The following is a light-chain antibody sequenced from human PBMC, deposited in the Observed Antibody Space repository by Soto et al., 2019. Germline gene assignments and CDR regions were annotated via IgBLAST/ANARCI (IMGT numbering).Light chain of an antibody. J-gene: IGKJ5*01. Sequence: EIVMTQSPATLSVSPGESATLSCRASQSVSSNLAWYQQKPGQAPRLLIYGASTRAAGIPARFSGSGSGTEFTLTISSLQSEDFAVYSCQQYSDWPPITFGQGTRLEIK. CDR2: GAS. CDR1: QSVSSN. CDR3: QQYSDWPPIT. V-gene: IGKV3-15*01.